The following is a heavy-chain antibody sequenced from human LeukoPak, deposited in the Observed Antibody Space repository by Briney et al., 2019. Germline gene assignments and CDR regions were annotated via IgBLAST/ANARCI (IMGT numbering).Heavy chain of an antibody. Sequence: SETLSLTCTVSGGSINSYYWSWIRQPPGKGLEWIGYIYYSGSTNYNPSLKSRVTISVDTSNNRFSLKLTSLTAADTAVYYCVRHLSAGRPAFDIWGQGTMVTVSS. CDR3: VRHLSAGRPAFDI. CDR1: GGSINSYY. J-gene: IGHJ3*02. D-gene: IGHD2-15*01. CDR2: IYYSGST. V-gene: IGHV4-59*08.